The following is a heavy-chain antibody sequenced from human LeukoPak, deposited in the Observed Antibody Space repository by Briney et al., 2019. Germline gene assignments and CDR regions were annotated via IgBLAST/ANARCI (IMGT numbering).Heavy chain of an antibody. V-gene: IGHV3-74*01. CDR1: GFTFSSYW. CDR2: INSDGSST. D-gene: IGHD6-19*01. CDR3: ARGAVAGPIDY. J-gene: IGHJ4*02. Sequence: GGSLRLSCAASGFTFSSYWMHWVRHAPGKGLVWVSRINSDGSSTSYADSVKGRFTISRDNAKNTLYVQMNSLRAEDTAVYYCARGAVAGPIDYWGQGTPVTVSS.